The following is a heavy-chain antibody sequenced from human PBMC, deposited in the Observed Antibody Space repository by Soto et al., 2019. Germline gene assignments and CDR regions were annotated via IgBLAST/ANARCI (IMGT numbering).Heavy chain of an antibody. Sequence: GGSLRLSCAASGFTFGDYGMSWVRQAPGKGLEWVSGINWNGGSTGYADSVKGRFTISRDNAKNSLYLQMNSLRAEDTALYYCARPLFHFSSTSCYDAFDIWGQGTMVTVSS. CDR1: GFTFGDYG. D-gene: IGHD2-2*01. CDR3: ARPLFHFSSTSCYDAFDI. J-gene: IGHJ3*02. V-gene: IGHV3-20*04. CDR2: INWNGGST.